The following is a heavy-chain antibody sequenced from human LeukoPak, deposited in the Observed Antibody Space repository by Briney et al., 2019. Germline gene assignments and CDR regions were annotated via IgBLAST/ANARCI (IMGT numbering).Heavy chain of an antibody. V-gene: IGHV1-24*01. CDR2: FDPEDGET. J-gene: IGHJ3*02. Sequence: GASVKVSCKVSRYTLTELSMHWVRQAPGKGLEWMGGFDPEDGETIYAQKFQGRVTMTEDTSTDTAYMELSSLRSEDTAVYYCATDRGYCNSTSCYGAFDIWGQGTMVTVSS. CDR1: RYTLTELS. D-gene: IGHD2-2*01. CDR3: ATDRGYCNSTSCYGAFDI.